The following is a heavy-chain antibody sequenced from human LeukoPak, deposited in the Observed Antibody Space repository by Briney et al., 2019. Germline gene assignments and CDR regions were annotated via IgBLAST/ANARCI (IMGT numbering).Heavy chain of an antibody. V-gene: IGHV4-30-2*01. CDR1: TDSLSSGGYS. CDR2: IYHNGLS. CDR3: ARGATIFGEVNQGFYFDY. J-gene: IGHJ4*02. D-gene: IGHD3-3*01. Sequence: SQTLSLTCAVSTDSLSSGGYSWNWLRQPPGKGLEWIGYIYHNGLSKYNSSLKSRITMSVDSSKNQFSLRLTSVTAADTAVYYCARGATIFGEVNQGFYFDYRGQGALVTVSS.